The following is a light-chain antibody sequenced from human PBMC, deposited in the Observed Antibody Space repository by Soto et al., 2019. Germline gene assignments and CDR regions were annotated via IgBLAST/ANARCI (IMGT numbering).Light chain of an antibody. CDR2: NNN. V-gene: IGLV1-44*01. CDR1: SSNIGSNT. CDR3: AAWDDSLKGYV. J-gene: IGLJ1*01. Sequence: QSVLTQPPSASGTPGQRVTISCSGSSSNIGSNTGNWYQQLPGTAPKLLIYNNNQRPSGVPDRFSGSKSGTSASLAISGLQSEDEADYYCAAWDDSLKGYVFGTRTKLTVL.